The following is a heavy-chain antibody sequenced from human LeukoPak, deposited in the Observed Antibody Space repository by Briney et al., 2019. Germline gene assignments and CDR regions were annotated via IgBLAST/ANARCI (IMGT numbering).Heavy chain of an antibody. Sequence: PSETLSLTCTVSGSSISSGGYYWSWIRQHPGKGLEWIGHIYYSGSTYYNPSLKSRVTISVDTSKNQFSLKLSSVTAADTAVYYCARSPRPYYYDSSGYSDWGQGTLVTVSS. CDR2: IYYSGST. V-gene: IGHV4-31*03. CDR1: GSSISSGGYY. J-gene: IGHJ4*02. CDR3: ARSPRPYYYDSSGYSD. D-gene: IGHD3-22*01.